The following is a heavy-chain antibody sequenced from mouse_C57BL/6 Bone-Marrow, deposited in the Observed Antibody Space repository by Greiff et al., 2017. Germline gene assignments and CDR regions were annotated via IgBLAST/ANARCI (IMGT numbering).Heavy chain of an antibody. Sequence: VQLQQPGAELVKPGASVKLSCKASGYTFTSYWMHWVKQRPGQGLEWIGMIHPNSGSTNYNEKFKSKATLTVDKSSSTAYMQLSSLTSEDSAVYYSARTGIYYGNFWFAYWGRGTLVTVSA. D-gene: IGHD2-1*01. CDR1: GYTFTSYW. CDR3: ARTGIYYGNFWFAY. CDR2: IHPNSGST. V-gene: IGHV1-64*01. J-gene: IGHJ3*01.